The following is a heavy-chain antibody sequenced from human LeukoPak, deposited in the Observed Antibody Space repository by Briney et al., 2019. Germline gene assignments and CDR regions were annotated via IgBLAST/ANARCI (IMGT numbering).Heavy chain of an antibody. V-gene: IGHV3-11*04. Sequence: GGSLRLSCAASGFTFSDYYMSWIRQAPGKGLEWVSYISSSGSTIYYADSVKGRFTISRDNAKNSLYLQMNSLRAEDTAVYYCARDRTEGYSSSWFSDAFDIWGQGTMVTVSS. CDR2: ISSSGSTI. J-gene: IGHJ3*02. CDR3: ARDRTEGYSSSWFSDAFDI. D-gene: IGHD6-13*01. CDR1: GFTFSDYY.